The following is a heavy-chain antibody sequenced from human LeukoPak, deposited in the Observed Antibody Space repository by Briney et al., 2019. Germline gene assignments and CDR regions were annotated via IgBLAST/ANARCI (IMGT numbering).Heavy chain of an antibody. CDR3: ARSASSWYYYYMEV. CDR2: INWNGGST. D-gene: IGHD6-13*01. Sequence: GGSLRLSCAASGFTFDDHGMSWVRQAPGKGLEWVSGINWNGGSTGYADSVKGRFTISRDNAKNSLYLQMNSLRAEDTALYHCARSASSWYYYYMEVWGKGTTVTVSS. J-gene: IGHJ6*03. V-gene: IGHV3-20*01. CDR1: GFTFDDHG.